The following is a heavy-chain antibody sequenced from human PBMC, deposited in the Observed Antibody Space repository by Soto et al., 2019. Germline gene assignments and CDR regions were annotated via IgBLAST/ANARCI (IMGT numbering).Heavy chain of an antibody. CDR2: ISGSGVST. CDR1: GFIFSSYA. Sequence: PGGSLRLSCAASGFIFSSYAMSWVRQAPGKGLEWVSAISGSGVSTYYADSVKGRFTISRDNSKNTLYLQMNSLRAEDTAVYYCATCPDCSSGTLSDYWGQGTLVTVSS. D-gene: IGHD2-15*01. V-gene: IGHV3-23*01. CDR3: ATCPDCSSGTLSDY. J-gene: IGHJ4*02.